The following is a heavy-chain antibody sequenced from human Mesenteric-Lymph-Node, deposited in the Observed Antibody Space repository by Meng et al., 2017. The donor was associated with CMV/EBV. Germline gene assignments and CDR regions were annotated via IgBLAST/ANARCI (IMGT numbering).Heavy chain of an antibody. V-gene: IGHV4-4*02. Sequence: AGSGGSIIRTKWWGWGRQPPGKGMEWIGEIYIGGSSNYNPSLKSRVTISIEKSKNEFSLKLTSVTAADTAVYYCARGRGFPNWYFDLWGRGTLVTVSS. CDR1: GGSIIRTKW. J-gene: IGHJ2*01. D-gene: IGHD2-8*01. CDR2: IYIGGSS. CDR3: ARGRGFPNWYFDL.